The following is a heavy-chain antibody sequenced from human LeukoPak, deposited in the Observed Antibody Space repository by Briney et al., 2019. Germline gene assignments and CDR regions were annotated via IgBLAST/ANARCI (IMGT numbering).Heavy chain of an antibody. CDR1: GFTFSSYA. Sequence: GGSLRLSCAASGFTFSSYAMSWVRQAPGKGLEWVAAISGGGGSTYYADSVKGRFTISRDNSKNTLYVQMNSLRAEDTAVYYCAKRGCSNGVCYTDDIWGQGTMVTVSS. D-gene: IGHD2-8*01. CDR3: AKRGCSNGVCYTDDI. J-gene: IGHJ3*02. CDR2: ISGGGGST. V-gene: IGHV3-23*01.